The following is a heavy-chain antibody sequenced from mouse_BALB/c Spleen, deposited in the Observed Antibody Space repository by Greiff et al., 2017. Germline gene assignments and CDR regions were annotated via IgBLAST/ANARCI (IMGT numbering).Heavy chain of an antibody. V-gene: IGHV14-4*02. D-gene: IGHD1-1*01. CDR2: IDPENGDT. CDR3: NVGYYGSRDFDY. Sequence: DVKLQESGAELVRSGASVKLSCTASGFNIKDYYMHWVKQRPEQGLEWIGWIDPENGDTEYAPKFQGKATMTADTSSNTAYLQLSSLTSEDTAVYYCNVGYYGSRDFDYWGQGTTLTVSS. J-gene: IGHJ2*01. CDR1: GFNIKDYY.